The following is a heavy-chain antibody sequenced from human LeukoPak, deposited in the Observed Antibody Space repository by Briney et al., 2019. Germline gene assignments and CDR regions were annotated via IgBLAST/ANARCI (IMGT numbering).Heavy chain of an antibody. Sequence: PGGSLRLSCAASRFTFSGSAMHWVRQASGKGLEWVGLIRSTSNSYATAYAASVKGRFTISRDDSKNTAYLQMNSLKAEDTAVYYCAGGSGWYSPDYWGQGALVTVSS. CDR1: RFTFSGSA. CDR3: AGGSGWYSPDY. CDR2: IRSTSNSYAT. J-gene: IGHJ4*02. D-gene: IGHD6-19*01. V-gene: IGHV3-73*01.